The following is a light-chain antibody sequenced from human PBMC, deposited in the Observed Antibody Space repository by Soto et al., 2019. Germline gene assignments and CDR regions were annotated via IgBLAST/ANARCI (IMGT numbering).Light chain of an antibody. J-gene: IGKJ1*01. Sequence: ESVLTQSPGTLSLSPGERATLSCRASQSVRSSYLAWYQQKPGQPPRLLIYGASSRATGIPDRFSGSGSGTDFTLTISRLEPEDFAVYYCQQYGSSRTFGQGTKVEIK. CDR1: QSVRSSY. CDR2: GAS. V-gene: IGKV3-20*01. CDR3: QQYGSSRT.